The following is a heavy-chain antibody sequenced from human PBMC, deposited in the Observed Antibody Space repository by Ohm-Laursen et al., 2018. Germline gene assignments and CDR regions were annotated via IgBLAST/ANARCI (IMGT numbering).Heavy chain of an antibody. CDR3: ARELAGNGDFDF. CDR1: GFTFSSYS. D-gene: IGHD6-19*01. V-gene: IGHV3-33*08. CDR2: IWFDGSEK. J-gene: IGHJ4*02. Sequence: SLRLSCAASGFTFSSYSMNWVRQAPGKGLEWVAVIWFDGSEKSYADFVEGRFTISRDNSKNTLYLQMNSLRAEDTAVYYCARELAGNGDFDFWGQGTLVTVSS.